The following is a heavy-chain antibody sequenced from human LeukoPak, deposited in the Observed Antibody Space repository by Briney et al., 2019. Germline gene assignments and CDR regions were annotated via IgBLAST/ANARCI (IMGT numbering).Heavy chain of an antibody. CDR2: ISYDGSNK. Sequence: GGSLRLSCAASGFTFSSYGMHWVRQAAGKGLEWVAVISYDGSNKYYADSVKGRFTISRDNAKNSLYLQMNSLRAEDTAVYYCARGKARNRGYDFDAFDIWGQGTMVTVSS. CDR1: GFTFSSYG. D-gene: IGHD3-3*01. V-gene: IGHV3-30*03. J-gene: IGHJ3*02. CDR3: ARGKARNRGYDFDAFDI.